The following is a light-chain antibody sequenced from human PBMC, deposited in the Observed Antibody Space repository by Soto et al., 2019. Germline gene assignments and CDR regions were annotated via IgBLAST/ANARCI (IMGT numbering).Light chain of an antibody. J-gene: IGKJ1*01. CDR3: LPRSGWPWT. CDR1: QSVSSY. V-gene: IGKV3-11*01. CDR2: DAS. Sequence: EIVLTQSPATLSLSPGEIATLSCRASQSVSSYLAWYQQKPGQAPRLLIYDASNRATDIPARFSGSGSGTDFTLTISSLEPEHFAVSYCLPRSGWPWTFGQGTKVEIK.